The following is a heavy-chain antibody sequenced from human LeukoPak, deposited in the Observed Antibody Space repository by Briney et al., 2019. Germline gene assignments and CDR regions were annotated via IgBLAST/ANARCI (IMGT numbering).Heavy chain of an antibody. CDR2: IKQDGSEK. Sequence: GGSLRLSCAASGFTFSSYWMSWVRQAPGKGLGWVANIKQDGSEKYYVDSVKGRFTISRDNAKNSLYLQMNSLRAEDTAVYYCARAGSSWQYYYYYYYTDVWGKGTTVTVSS. D-gene: IGHD6-13*01. CDR1: GFTFSSYW. CDR3: ARAGSSWQYYYYYYYTDV. V-gene: IGHV3-7*01. J-gene: IGHJ6*03.